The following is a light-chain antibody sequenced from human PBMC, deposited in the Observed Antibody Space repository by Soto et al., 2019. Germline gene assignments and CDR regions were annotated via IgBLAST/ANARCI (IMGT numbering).Light chain of an antibody. V-gene: IGKV3-15*01. J-gene: IGKJ1*01. CDR3: QQYNNWPRT. CDR1: QSVSRS. Sequence: EVVLTQSPATLSLSPGERATLSCRASQSVSRSLVWYQQKPGQAPRLLIYGASTRATGIPARFSGSGSGTEFTLTINSLPSEDFEVYYCQQYNNWPRTFGQGTKVDIK. CDR2: GAS.